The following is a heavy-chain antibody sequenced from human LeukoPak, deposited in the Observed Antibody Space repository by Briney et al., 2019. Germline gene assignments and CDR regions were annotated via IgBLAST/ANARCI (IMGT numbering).Heavy chain of an antibody. Sequence: GGSLRLSCAASGFTVSSNYMSWVRQAPGKGLEWVSVIYSGGSTYYADSVKGRFTISRDNSKNTLYLQMNSLRAEDTAVYYCARVLTVTGLDYWGQGTLVTVSS. J-gene: IGHJ4*02. D-gene: IGHD4-17*01. CDR3: ARVLTVTGLDY. CDR2: IYSGGST. CDR1: GFTVSSNY. V-gene: IGHV3-53*01.